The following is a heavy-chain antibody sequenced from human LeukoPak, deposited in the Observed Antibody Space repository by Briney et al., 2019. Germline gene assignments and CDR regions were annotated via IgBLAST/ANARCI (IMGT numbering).Heavy chain of an antibody. V-gene: IGHV3-53*01. CDR2: IYSGGST. Sequence: PGGSLRLSCAASGFTVSNYYMSWVRQPPGKGLEWASVIYSGGSTYYADSVKGRFTISRDNSKNTLYLQMNSLRAEDTAVYYCARVNYYDSSDYWGQGTLVTVSS. CDR3: ARVNYYDSSDY. CDR1: GFTVSNYY. J-gene: IGHJ4*02. D-gene: IGHD3-22*01.